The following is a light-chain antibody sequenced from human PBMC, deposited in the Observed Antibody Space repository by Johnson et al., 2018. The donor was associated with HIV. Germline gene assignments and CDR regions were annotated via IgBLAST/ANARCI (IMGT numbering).Light chain of an antibody. CDR2: EKT. Sequence: VLTQPPSVSAAPGQKVSISCSGSSSNIGNNYVSWYQQLPGTAPKLLIYEKTKRPSGIPDRFSASKSGTSATLVLTRLQTGDEADYYCGTWDSSLSARYVFGTGTKVTVL. CDR1: SSNIGNNY. J-gene: IGLJ1*01. V-gene: IGLV1-51*02. CDR3: GTWDSSLSARYV.